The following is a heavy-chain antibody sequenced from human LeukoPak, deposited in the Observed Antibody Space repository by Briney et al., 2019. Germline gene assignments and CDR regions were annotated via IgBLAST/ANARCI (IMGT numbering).Heavy chain of an antibody. D-gene: IGHD2-2*01. CDR3: ARDIVVVPAAISWFDP. Sequence: SETLSLTCTVSGGSISSSSYYWGWIRQPPGKGLEWIGSIYYSGSTYYNPSLKSRVTISVDTSKNQFSLKLSSVTAADTAVYYCARDIVVVPAAISWFDPWGQGTLVTDSS. J-gene: IGHJ5*02. CDR1: GGSISSSSYY. CDR2: IYYSGST. V-gene: IGHV4-39*07.